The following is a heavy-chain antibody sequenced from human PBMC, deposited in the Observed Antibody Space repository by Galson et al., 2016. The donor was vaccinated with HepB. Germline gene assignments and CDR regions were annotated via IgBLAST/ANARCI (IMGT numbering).Heavy chain of an antibody. CDR1: GFTFSSYA. Sequence: SLRLSCAASGFTFSSYAMTWVRQAPGTGLEWVSTVSESGGRTYYAASVNGRFTISRDSSKNTLFLQTNSLRAEDTAVYYCATSPFFDFWGQGTLLTVSS. CDR3: ATSPFFDF. J-gene: IGHJ4*02. V-gene: IGHV3-23*01. CDR2: VSESGGRT.